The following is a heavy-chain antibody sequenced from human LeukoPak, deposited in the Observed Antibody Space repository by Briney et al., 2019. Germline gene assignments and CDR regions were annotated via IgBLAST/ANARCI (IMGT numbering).Heavy chain of an antibody. CDR1: GYTFTGYY. CDR2: INPNSGGT. Sequence: ASVKVSCKASGYTFTGYYMHWVRQAPGQGLEWMGWINPNSGGTNYAQKFQGRVTMTRDTSISTAYMELSRLRSDDTAVYYCARDVDSSGYYSHRGQGTLVTVSS. CDR3: ARDVDSSGYYSH. J-gene: IGHJ4*02. V-gene: IGHV1-2*02. D-gene: IGHD3-22*01.